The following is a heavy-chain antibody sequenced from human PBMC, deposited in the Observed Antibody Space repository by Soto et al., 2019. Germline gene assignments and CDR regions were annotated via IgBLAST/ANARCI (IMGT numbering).Heavy chain of an antibody. V-gene: IGHV2-5*02. D-gene: IGHD1-26*01. CDR2: IYWDDDK. Sequence: QITLKESGPTLVKPTQTLTLTCTFSGSSFSTSGVGVGWIRQSPGKALEWLALIYWDDDKRYSPSPKRRLTITKDTSKNQVVLTVTDMAHGDTCTYFCAHKRGSGSYCGDFDCWGQGTLVTVSS. J-gene: IGHJ4*02. CDR3: AHKRGSGSYCGDFDC. CDR1: GSSFSTSGVG.